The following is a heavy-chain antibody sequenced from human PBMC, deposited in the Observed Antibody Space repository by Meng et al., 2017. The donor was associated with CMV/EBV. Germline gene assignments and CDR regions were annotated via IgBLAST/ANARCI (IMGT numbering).Heavy chain of an antibody. CDR2: INPNSGGT. Sequence: SCKASGYTFTGYYMHWVRQAPGQGLEWMGWINPNSGGTNYAQKFQGRVTMTRDTSISTAYMELSRPRSDDTAVYYCARARLTMVVTPYWGQGTLVTVSS. D-gene: IGHD4-23*01. CDR3: ARARLTMVVTPY. CDR1: GYTFTGYY. V-gene: IGHV1-2*02. J-gene: IGHJ4*02.